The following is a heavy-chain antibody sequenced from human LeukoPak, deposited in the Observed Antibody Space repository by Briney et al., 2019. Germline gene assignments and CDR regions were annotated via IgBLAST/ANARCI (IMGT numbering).Heavy chain of an antibody. V-gene: IGHV3-21*01. D-gene: IGHD4-17*01. CDR3: ARDPYGDYEIDY. J-gene: IGHJ4*02. CDR2: ISGSSSYI. Sequence: GGSLRLSCAASGFTFSSYSMNWVRQAPGKGLEWVSSISGSSSYIYYADSVKGRFTISRDNAKNSLYLQMNSLRAEDTAVYYCARDPYGDYEIDYWGQGTLVTVSS. CDR1: GFTFSSYS.